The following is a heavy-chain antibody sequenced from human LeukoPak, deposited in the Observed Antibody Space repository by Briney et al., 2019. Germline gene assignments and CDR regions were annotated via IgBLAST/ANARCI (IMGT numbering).Heavy chain of an antibody. CDR1: GFTFSIYA. D-gene: IGHD5-18*01. Sequence: PGGSLRLSCAASGFTFSIYAMHWVRQAPGKGLEYISAISSNADTTYYANSVKGRFTISRDNSKNILYLQMGSLRTDDMAMYYCARSYTQISRPFDYWGQGTLVTVSS. CDR2: ISSNADTT. J-gene: IGHJ4*02. V-gene: IGHV3-64*01. CDR3: ARSYTQISRPFDY.